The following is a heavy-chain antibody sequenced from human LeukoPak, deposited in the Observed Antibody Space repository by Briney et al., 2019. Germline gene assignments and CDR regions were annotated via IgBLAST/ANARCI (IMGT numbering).Heavy chain of an antibody. Sequence: GGSLRLSCAASGFTFDDYGMSWVRQAPGKGLEWVSGINWNVGSTGYADSVKGRFTISRDNAKNSLHLQMNSLRAEDTALYYCARVSSGYYFLGSGRYFDYWGQGTLVTVTS. CDR2: INWNVGST. D-gene: IGHD3-22*01. CDR3: ARVSSGYYFLGSGRYFDY. J-gene: IGHJ4*02. V-gene: IGHV3-20*04. CDR1: GFTFDDYG.